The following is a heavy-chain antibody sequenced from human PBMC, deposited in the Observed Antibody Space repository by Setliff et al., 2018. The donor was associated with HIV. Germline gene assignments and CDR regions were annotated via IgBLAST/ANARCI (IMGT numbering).Heavy chain of an antibody. CDR2: MSTSGSS. V-gene: IGHV4-39*01. Sequence: PSETLSLTCTVSGGSISSDPYYWGWIRQPPGKGLEWIGSMSTSGSSFYDPSLKSRVTISVEPSRNQFSLQLSSVTAADTAMYYCARHWGYSYGIDYWGQGIPVTVSS. CDR3: ARHWGYSYGIDY. CDR1: GGSISSDPYY. D-gene: IGHD5-18*01. J-gene: IGHJ4*02.